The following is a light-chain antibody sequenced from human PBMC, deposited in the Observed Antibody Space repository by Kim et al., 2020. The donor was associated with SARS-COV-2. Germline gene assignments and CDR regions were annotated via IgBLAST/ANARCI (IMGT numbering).Light chain of an antibody. Sequence: QSALTQPPSASGSPGQSVTISCTGTSSDVGGYNYVSWYQQHPGKAPKLMIYEVIKRPSGVPDRFSGSKSGNTASLTVSGLQAEDEADYYCSSYAGRNNLVFGGGTQLTVL. CDR3: SSYAGRNNLV. CDR1: SSDVGGYNY. J-gene: IGLJ3*02. CDR2: EVI. V-gene: IGLV2-8*01.